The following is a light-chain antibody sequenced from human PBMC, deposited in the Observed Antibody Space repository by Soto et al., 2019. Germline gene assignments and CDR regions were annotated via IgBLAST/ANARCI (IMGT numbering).Light chain of an antibody. CDR2: AAS. V-gene: IGKV1-8*01. Sequence: AIRMTQSPSSFSASTGDRVTITCRASQGISSYLAWYQQKPGKAPKLLIYAASTLQSGVPSRFSGSGSGTDFTLTISCLQSEDFATYYCQQYYSPMYTLGQGTKLEIK. J-gene: IGKJ2*01. CDR3: QQYYSPMYT. CDR1: QGISSY.